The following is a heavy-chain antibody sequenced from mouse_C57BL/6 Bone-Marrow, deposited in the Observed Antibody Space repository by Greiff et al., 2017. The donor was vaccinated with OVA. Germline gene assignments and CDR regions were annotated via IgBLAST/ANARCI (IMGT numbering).Heavy chain of an antibody. D-gene: IGHD2-5*01. J-gene: IGHJ3*01. V-gene: IGHV1-55*01. CDR2: IYPGSGST. Sequence: QVQLQQPGAELVKPGASVKLSCKASGYTFTSYWITWVKQRPGQGLEWIGDIYPGSGSTNYNEKFKGKATLTVDTSSSTANVQRSSLSSEDAAVYYGAGGGYYSNCAWFAYWGQGTLVTVSA. CDR3: AGGGYYSNCAWFAY. CDR1: GYTFTSYW.